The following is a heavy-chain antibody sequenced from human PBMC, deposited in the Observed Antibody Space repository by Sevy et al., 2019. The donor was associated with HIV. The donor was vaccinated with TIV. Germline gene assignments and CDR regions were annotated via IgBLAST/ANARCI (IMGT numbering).Heavy chain of an antibody. J-gene: IGHJ4*02. V-gene: IGHV3-30*18. CDR3: AKPLYDYGDYAGFDY. CDR1: GFTFSSYG. Sequence: GGSLRLSCAASGFTFSSYGMHWVRQAPGKGLEWVAVISYDGSNKYYAHSVKGRFTISRDNSKNTLYLQMNSLRAEDTAVYYCAKPLYDYGDYAGFDYWGQGTLVTVSS. CDR2: ISYDGSNK. D-gene: IGHD4-17*01.